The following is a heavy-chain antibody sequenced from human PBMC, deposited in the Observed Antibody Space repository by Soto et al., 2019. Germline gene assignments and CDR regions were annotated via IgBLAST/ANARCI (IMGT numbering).Heavy chain of an antibody. CDR1: GGSISSGGYY. D-gene: IGHD6-13*01. V-gene: IGHV4-31*03. J-gene: IGHJ4*02. CDR2: IYYSGST. Sequence: SETLSLTCTVSGGSISSGGYYWSWIRQHPGKGLEWIGYIYYSGSTYYNPSLKSRVTISVDTSKNQFSLKLSSVTAADTAVYCCARAAAGLFDYWGQGTLVTVSS. CDR3: ARAAAGLFDY.